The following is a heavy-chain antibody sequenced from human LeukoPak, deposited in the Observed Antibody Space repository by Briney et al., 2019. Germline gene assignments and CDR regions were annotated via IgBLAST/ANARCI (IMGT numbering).Heavy chain of an antibody. V-gene: IGHV3-23*01. CDR2: ASGRDTST. D-gene: IGHD3-9*01. CDR3: AKWGDYDVLTGYYDSDY. CDR1: GFTFSNYA. J-gene: IGHJ4*02. Sequence: GGSLRLSCAASGFTFSNYAIGWVRQAPGEGLGWVSAASGRDTSTYYTDSVKGRFTISRDNSKNTLYLQMNSLSAEDTAIYYCAKWGDYDVLTGYYDSDYWGQGTLVTVSS.